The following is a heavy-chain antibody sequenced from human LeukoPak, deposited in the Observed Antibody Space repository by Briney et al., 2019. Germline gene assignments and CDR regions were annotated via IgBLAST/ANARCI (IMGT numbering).Heavy chain of an antibody. CDR1: GYTFTSYG. J-gene: IGHJ5*02. CDR3: ARVEGGYLFRFDP. CDR2: ISAYNGNT. D-gene: IGHD3-22*01. V-gene: IGHV1-18*01. Sequence: EASVTVSCKASGYTFTSYGISWVRQAPGQGLEWMGWISAYNGNTDYAQKLQGRVTMTTDTSTSTAYMELRSLRSDDTAVYYCARVEGGYLFRFDPWGQGTLVTVSS.